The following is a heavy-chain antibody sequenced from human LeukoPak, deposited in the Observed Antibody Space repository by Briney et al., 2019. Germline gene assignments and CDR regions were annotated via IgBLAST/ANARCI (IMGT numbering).Heavy chain of an antibody. CDR3: AKVEGGYDSKYYFDY. D-gene: IGHD5-12*01. V-gene: IGHV3-23*01. CDR2: ISGSGGST. CDR1: GFTFSSYA. Sequence: GGSLRLSCAASGFTFSSYAMSWVRQAPGKGLEWVSAISGSGGSTYYADSVKGRFTISRDNSKNTLYLQMNSLRAEDTAVYYCAKVEGGYDSKYYFDYWGQGTLDTVSS. J-gene: IGHJ4*02.